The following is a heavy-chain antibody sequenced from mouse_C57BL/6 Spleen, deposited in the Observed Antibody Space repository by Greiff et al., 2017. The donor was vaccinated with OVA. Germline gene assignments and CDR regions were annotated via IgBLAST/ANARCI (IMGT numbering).Heavy chain of an antibody. V-gene: IGHV3-5*01. D-gene: IGHD1-1*01. CDR3: ARDEAYYGSSYLYFDV. CDR2: INYSGTI. CDR1: GISITTGNYR. Sequence: EVKLVESGPGLVKPSQTVFLTCTVTGISITTGNYRWSWIRQFPGNKLEWIGYINYSGTITYNPSLTSRTTISRDTPKNPFYLEMNSLSAEDTATYYCARDEAYYGSSYLYFDVWGTGTTVTVSS. J-gene: IGHJ1*03.